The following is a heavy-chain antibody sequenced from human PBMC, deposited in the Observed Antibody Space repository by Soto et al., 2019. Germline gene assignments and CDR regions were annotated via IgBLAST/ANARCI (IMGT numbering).Heavy chain of an antibody. V-gene: IGHV3-7*03. D-gene: IGHD3-16*02. CDR2: IKQDGSEK. J-gene: IGHJ6*02. CDR3: ASGYPDPYYYHYGMDV. Sequence: EVQLVESGGGLVQPGGSLRLSCAASGFTFSSYWMSWVRQAPGKGLEWVANIKQDGSEKYYVDSVKGRFTISRDNAKNSLYLQMNSLRAEDTAVYYCASGYPDPYYYHYGMDVWGQGTTVTVSS. CDR1: GFTFSSYW.